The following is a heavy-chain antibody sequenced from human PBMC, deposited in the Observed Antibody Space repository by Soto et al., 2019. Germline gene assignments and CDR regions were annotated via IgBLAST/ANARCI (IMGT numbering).Heavy chain of an antibody. CDR2: IYYNGNT. V-gene: IGHV4-61*08. Sequence: QVQLQESGPGLVKPSETLSLTCTVSGGSVSSVGYYWSWVRQPPGKGLEWIGYIYYNGNTNYNPSLKSRVTISVDTSKNQFSLRLTSVTAADTAAFSCARFVFGGAHNWFDSWGQGTLVTVSS. J-gene: IGHJ5*01. CDR3: ARFVFGGAHNWFDS. CDR1: GGSVSSVGYY. D-gene: IGHD3-10*01.